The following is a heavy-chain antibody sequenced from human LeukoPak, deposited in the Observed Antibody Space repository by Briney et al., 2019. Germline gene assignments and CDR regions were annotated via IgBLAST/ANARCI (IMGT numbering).Heavy chain of an antibody. CDR1: GGTFSSYA. CDR2: IIPIFGTA. Sequence: GASVKVSCKASGGTFSSYAISWVRQAPGQGLEWMGGIIPIFGTANYAQKFQGRVTITADESTGTAYMELSSLRSEDTAVCYCARGGGDIVVVPAAYFDYWGQGTLVTVSS. V-gene: IGHV1-69*13. D-gene: IGHD2-2*01. J-gene: IGHJ4*02. CDR3: ARGGGDIVVVPAAYFDY.